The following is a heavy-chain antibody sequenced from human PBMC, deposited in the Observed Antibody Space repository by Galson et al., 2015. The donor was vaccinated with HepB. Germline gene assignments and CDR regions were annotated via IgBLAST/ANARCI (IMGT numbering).Heavy chain of an antibody. J-gene: IGHJ4*02. Sequence: SLRLSCAASGFTFSSYAMSWVRQAPGKGLEWVSAISGSGGSTYYADSVKGRFTISRDNSRNTLYLQMNSLRAEDTAVYYCAKDAGSGWYYIGSFFDYWGQGTLVTVSS. CDR1: GFTFSSYA. D-gene: IGHD6-19*01. CDR3: AKDAGSGWYYIGSFFDY. V-gene: IGHV3-23*01. CDR2: ISGSGGST.